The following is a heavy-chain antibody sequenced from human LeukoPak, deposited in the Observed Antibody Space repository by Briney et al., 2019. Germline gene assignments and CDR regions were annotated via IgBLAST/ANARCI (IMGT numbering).Heavy chain of an antibody. CDR1: GFTFSNYV. CDR2: ISASGGST. Sequence: GGSLRLSCAASGFTFSNYVMSWVRQAPGKGLEWVSTISASGGSTYYADSVKGRFTISRDNSKNTLFLQMNTLRTTAVYYCAKGFNCGSGRYEHYQHWGQGTLVTVYS. D-gene: IGHD3-10*01. J-gene: IGHJ1*01. V-gene: IGHV3-23*01. CDR3: AKGFNCGSGRYEHYQH.